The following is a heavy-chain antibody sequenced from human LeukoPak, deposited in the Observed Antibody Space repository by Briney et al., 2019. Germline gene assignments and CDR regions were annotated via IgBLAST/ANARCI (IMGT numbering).Heavy chain of an antibody. J-gene: IGHJ4*02. CDR1: GGSISSSSYY. D-gene: IGHD3-10*01. Sequence: ASETLSLTCTVSGGSISSSSYYWGWIRQPPGKGLEWIGSIYYSGSTYYNPSLKSRVTISVDTSKNQFSLKLSSVTAADTAVYYCARDPWFGELLPNYWGQGTLVTVSS. CDR2: IYYSGST. CDR3: ARDPWFGELLPNY. V-gene: IGHV4-39*07.